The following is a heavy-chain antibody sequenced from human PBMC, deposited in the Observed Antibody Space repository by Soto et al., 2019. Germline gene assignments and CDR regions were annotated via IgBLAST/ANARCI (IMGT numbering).Heavy chain of an antibody. J-gene: IGHJ6*02. Sequence: EVQLVESGGGLIQPGGSLRLSWAASGFTVSSNYMSWVRQAPGTGLEWVSITYSGGRTYYADSVKGRFTISRDNSKNTLYLQMNSLRAEDTAVYYCARGIGIAAVYGMDVWGQGTTVTVSS. CDR3: ARGIGIAAVYGMDV. D-gene: IGHD6-13*01. CDR1: GFTVSSNY. V-gene: IGHV3-53*01. CDR2: TYSGGRT.